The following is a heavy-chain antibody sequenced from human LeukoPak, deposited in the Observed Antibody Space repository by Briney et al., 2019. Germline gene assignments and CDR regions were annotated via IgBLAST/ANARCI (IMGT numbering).Heavy chain of an antibody. Sequence: GGSLRLSCVASGLTVSSNYMSWVRQAPGKGLERVSVIYIDGSTYHADSVKGRFTISRGESKNTLDLQMTSLRVDDTAVYYCARVGVGGAFDIWGQGTTVTVSS. J-gene: IGHJ3*02. CDR1: GLTVSSNY. V-gene: IGHV3-53*01. CDR3: ARVGVGGAFDI. D-gene: IGHD3-10*01. CDR2: IYIDGST.